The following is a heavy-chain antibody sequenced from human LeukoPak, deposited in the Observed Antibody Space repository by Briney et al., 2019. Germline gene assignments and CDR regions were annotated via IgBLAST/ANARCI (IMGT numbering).Heavy chain of an antibody. V-gene: IGHV3-21*06. Sequence: GGSLRLSCTASEFTITTYSMNWVRQAPGKGLEWVSSISSASAYIYYADSAKGRFTISRDNAKNSLYLQMSSLRAEDTAMYYCARDPFLSRWGQGTLVTVSS. CDR3: ARDPFLSR. CDR2: ISSASAYI. J-gene: IGHJ4*02. CDR1: EFTITTYS. D-gene: IGHD2-21*01.